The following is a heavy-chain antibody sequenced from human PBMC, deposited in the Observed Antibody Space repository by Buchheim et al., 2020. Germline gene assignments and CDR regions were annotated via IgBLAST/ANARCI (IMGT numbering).Heavy chain of an antibody. Sequence: QVQLQQWGAGLLKPSETLSLTCAVYGGSFSGYYWSWIRQPPGKGLEWIGDINHSGSTNYNPSLKSRVTISVDTSKNQFSLQLSSVTAADTAVYYCATESDLVRGDAFDIWGQGT. J-gene: IGHJ3*02. V-gene: IGHV4-34*01. CDR1: GGSFSGYY. CDR3: ATESDLVRGDAFDI. D-gene: IGHD3-10*01. CDR2: INHSGST.